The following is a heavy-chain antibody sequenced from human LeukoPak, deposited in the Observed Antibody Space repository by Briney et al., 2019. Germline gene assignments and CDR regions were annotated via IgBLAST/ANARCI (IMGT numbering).Heavy chain of an antibody. CDR3: ARGGYCRSTSCPKDYYYYMDV. Sequence: GASVTVSCKASGYTFTSYYMHWVRQAPGQGLELMGIINPSGGSTSYAQKFQGRVTMTRDMSTSTVYMELSSLRSEDTAVYYCARGGYCRSTSCPKDYYYYMDVWCKGTTVTVS. CDR2: INPSGGST. V-gene: IGHV1-46*01. D-gene: IGHD2-2*01. J-gene: IGHJ6*03. CDR1: GYTFTSYY.